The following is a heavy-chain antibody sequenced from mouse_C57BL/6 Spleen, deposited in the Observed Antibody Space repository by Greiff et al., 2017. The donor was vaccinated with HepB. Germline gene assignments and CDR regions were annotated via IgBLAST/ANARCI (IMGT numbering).Heavy chain of an antibody. CDR3: TAKDYYDPVWYAMDY. V-gene: IGHV1-15*01. CDR2: IDPETGGT. D-gene: IGHD2-4*01. CDR1: GYTFTDYE. Sequence: VKLQESGAELVRPGASVTLSCKASGYTFTDYEMHWVKQTPVHGLEWIGAIDPETGGTAYNQKFKGKAILTADKSSSTAYMELRSLTSEDSAVYYCTAKDYYDPVWYAMDYGGQGTSGTVSS. J-gene: IGHJ4*01.